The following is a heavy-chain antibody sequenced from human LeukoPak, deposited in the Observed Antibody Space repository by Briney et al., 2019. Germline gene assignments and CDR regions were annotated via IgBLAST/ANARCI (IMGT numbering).Heavy chain of an antibody. CDR1: GGSISTYY. D-gene: IGHD6-19*01. CDR3: ARDFVSSGFDY. V-gene: IGHV4-59*01. CDR2: IYYSGST. J-gene: IGHJ4*02. Sequence: PSETLSLTCTVSGGSISTYYWSWIRQPPGKGLEWIGNIYYSGSTNYNPSLKSRVTISVDTSKNQFSLSLTSATAADTAVYYCARDFVSSGFDYWGQGTLVTVSS.